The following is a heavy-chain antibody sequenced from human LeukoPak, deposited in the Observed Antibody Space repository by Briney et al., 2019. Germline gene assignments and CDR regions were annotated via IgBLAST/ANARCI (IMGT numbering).Heavy chain of an antibody. CDR2: VYNIETK. CDR3: ARGAFQGVVPFDY. Sequence: PGGSLRLSCAASGLTFSSHWMHWVRQSPGKGLEWIAYVYNIETKNYDPSLKSRVTISEDTSKNQISLRLNSVTAADTAVYYCARGAFQGVVPFDYWGQGILVTVSS. V-gene: IGHV4-59*11. D-gene: IGHD2-21*01. J-gene: IGHJ4*02. CDR1: GLTFSSHW.